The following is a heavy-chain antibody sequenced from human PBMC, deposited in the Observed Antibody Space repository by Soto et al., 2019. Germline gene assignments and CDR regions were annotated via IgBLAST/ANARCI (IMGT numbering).Heavy chain of an antibody. CDR3: ARRGSGSYYDY. V-gene: IGHV3-23*01. CDR2: ISGSGGST. Sequence: EVQLLESGGGLVQPGGSLRLSCAASGFTFSSYAMRWVRQAPGKGLEWVSAISGSGGSTYYADSVKGRFTITRDNSKNTLYLQMNSLRAEDTAVYYCARRGSGSYYDYWGQGTLVTVSS. D-gene: IGHD1-26*01. CDR1: GFTFSSYA. J-gene: IGHJ4*02.